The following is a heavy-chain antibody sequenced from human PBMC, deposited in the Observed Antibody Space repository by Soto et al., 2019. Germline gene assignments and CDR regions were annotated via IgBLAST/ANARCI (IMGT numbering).Heavy chain of an antibody. D-gene: IGHD1-26*01. CDR1: GFSLYTSGVG. V-gene: IGHV2-5*02. J-gene: IGHJ4*02. Sequence: QIALEESGPTRGKPTQTLAVTCTFSGFSLYTSGVGVGWIRQPPGKALEWLAVIYWDDDKRYSPSLKSRLTLTKDNSRNQVVLTMTNMAPVDTATYYCAHMALYSGSYWDGGYFDYWGQGTLVTVSS. CDR2: IYWDDDK. CDR3: AHMALYSGSYWDGGYFDY.